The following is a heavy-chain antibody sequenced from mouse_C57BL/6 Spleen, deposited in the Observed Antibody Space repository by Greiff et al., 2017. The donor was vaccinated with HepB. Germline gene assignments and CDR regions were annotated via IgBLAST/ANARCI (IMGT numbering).Heavy chain of an antibody. Sequence: EVQLVESGGGLVKPGGSLKLSCAASGFTFSDYGMHWVRQAPEKGLEWVAYISSGSSTIYYADTVKGRFTISRDNAKNTLFLQMTSLRSEDTAMYYCAWGYYGSSYDPWYFDVWGTGTTVTVSS. CDR1: GFTFSDYG. J-gene: IGHJ1*03. CDR3: AWGYYGSSYDPWYFDV. V-gene: IGHV5-17*01. CDR2: ISSGSSTI. D-gene: IGHD1-1*01.